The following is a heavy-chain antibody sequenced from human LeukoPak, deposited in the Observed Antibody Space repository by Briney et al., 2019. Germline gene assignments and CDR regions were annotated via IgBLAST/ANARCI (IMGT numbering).Heavy chain of an antibody. CDR2: ISGSGTYI. CDR1: GFTFSTYS. D-gene: IGHD2-15*01. V-gene: IGHV3-21*01. CDR3: ARDGGYCSGGSCNDWFDP. Sequence: PGGSLRLSCVASGFTFSTYSMNWVRQAPGKGLEWVSSISGSGTYIYYADSVKGRFTISRDNAKNSLYLQMNSLRAEDTAVFYCARDGGYCSGGSCNDWFDPWGQGTLVTVSS. J-gene: IGHJ5*02.